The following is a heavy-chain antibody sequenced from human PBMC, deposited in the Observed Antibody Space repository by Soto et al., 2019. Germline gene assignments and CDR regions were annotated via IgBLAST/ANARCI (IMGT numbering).Heavy chain of an antibody. J-gene: IGHJ4*02. CDR2: IWYDGSNK. D-gene: IGHD1-20*01. CDR3: AREVMATNNLDY. V-gene: IGHV3-33*01. CDR1: GFTFSSYV. Sequence: GGSLRLSCAASGFTFSSYVMHWVRQAPGKGLEWVAVIWYDGSNKYYADSVKGRFTMSRDNSKKTLYLQMNSLRAEDTGVYYCAREVMATNNLDYWGQGTLVTVSS.